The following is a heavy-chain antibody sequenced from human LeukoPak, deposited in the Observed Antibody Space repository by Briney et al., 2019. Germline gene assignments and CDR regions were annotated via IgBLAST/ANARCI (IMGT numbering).Heavy chain of an antibody. CDR1: GYSFTSYW. V-gene: IGHV5-51*01. CDR3: ARHRYYSDTSGYYYYMDV. CDR2: IYPSDSDT. J-gene: IGHJ6*03. D-gene: IGHD3-22*01. Sequence: GESLKISCKGSGYSFTSYWIGWVRQMPGKGLEWMGIIYPSDSDTRYSSSFQGQVTISADKSISTAYVQWSSLKASDTAMYYCARHRYYSDTSGYYYYMDVWGEGTTVTVSS.